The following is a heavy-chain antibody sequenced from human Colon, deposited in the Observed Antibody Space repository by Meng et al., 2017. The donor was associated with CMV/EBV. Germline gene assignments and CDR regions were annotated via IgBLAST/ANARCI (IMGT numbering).Heavy chain of an antibody. V-gene: IGHV3-30*02. J-gene: IGHJ6*02. CDR2: ISSDGSNK. Sequence: GGSLRLSCAASGFSFSRYAMNWVRQAPGKGLEWLTLISSDGSNKYYADSVKGRFTISRDNSKNTLFLQMNSLRPEDAALYYCAKTTVTTSYYYYGMDVWGQGTTATVSS. CDR3: AKTTVTTSYYYYGMDV. CDR1: GFSFSRYA. D-gene: IGHD4-17*01.